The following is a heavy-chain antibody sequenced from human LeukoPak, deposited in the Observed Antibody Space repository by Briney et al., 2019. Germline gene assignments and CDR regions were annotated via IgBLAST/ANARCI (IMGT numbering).Heavy chain of an antibody. CDR3: ARDSGGYSGYDFIY. D-gene: IGHD5-12*01. CDR1: GFTFSSYA. V-gene: IGHV3-53*01. CDR2: IYSGGST. Sequence: GGSLRLSCAASGFTFSSYATSWVRQAPGKGLEWVSVIYSGGSTYYADSVKGRFTISRDNSKNTLYLQMNSLRAEDTAVYYCARDSGGYSGYDFIYWGQGTLVTVSS. J-gene: IGHJ4*02.